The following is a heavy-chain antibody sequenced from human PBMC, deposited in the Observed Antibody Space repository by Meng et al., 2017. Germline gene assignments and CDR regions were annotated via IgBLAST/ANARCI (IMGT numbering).Heavy chain of an antibody. CDR1: GFTFSSYA. CDR3: ARDIRGYYYYGMDV. CDR2: ISYDGSNK. Sequence: GESLMISCAASGFTFSSYAMHWVRQAPAKGLEWVAVISYDGSNKYYADSVQGRFTISIDNSKNTLYLQLNSLRAEDTAVYYCARDIRGYYYYGMDVWGQGTTVTVSS. J-gene: IGHJ6*02. V-gene: IGHV3-30*04. D-gene: IGHD3-10*01.